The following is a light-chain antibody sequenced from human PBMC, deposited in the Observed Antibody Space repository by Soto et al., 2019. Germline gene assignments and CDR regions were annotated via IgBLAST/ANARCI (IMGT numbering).Light chain of an antibody. J-gene: IGLJ1*01. Sequence: QSALTQPPSASGSPGQSVTISCTGISSDVGDYNYVSWHHHHPGKAPKVMIYEVSNRPSGVPDRFSGSKSGNTASLTVSGLQADDEADYYCSSCAGSNNYVFGTGTKLTVL. V-gene: IGLV2-8*01. CDR2: EVS. CDR3: SSCAGSNNYV. CDR1: SSDVGDYNY.